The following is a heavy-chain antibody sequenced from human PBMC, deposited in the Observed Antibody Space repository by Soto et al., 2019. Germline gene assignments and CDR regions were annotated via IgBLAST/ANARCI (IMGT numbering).Heavy chain of an antibody. J-gene: IGHJ5*02. CDR1: GFTFSSDA. CDR2: ISGSGGST. D-gene: IGHD1-26*01. V-gene: IGHV3-23*01. Sequence: VGSLRLSCAASGFTFSSDAMSWVRQAPGNGLEWVSAISGSGGSTYYADSVKGRFTISRDNSKSTVYLELNNLSAEDTAVYHCAKNQGVELVPLATVDWFDPWGQGSVVTVSS. CDR3: AKNQGVELVPLATVDWFDP.